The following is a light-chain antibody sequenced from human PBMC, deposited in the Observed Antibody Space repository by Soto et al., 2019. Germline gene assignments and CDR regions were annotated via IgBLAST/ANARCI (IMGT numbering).Light chain of an antibody. V-gene: IGKV3-15*01. CDR3: QQYNNWPPIT. CDR1: QSVSSN. Sequence: EIVMTQSPATLSVSLGERATLSCRASQSVSSNLAWYQQKPGQAPRLLIYGASTRATGIPARFSGSGSGTEFSLTISSLQSEDFAVYFCQQYNNWPPITFGQGTRLEIK. CDR2: GAS. J-gene: IGKJ5*01.